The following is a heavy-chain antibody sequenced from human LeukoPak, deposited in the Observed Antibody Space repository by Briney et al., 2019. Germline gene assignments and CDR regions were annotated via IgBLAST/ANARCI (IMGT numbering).Heavy chain of an antibody. CDR3: ARDLKDCVFLARGAPPRDKIDY. CDR2: ISSSSSTI. J-gene: IGHJ4*02. Sequence: PGGSLRLSCAASGFTFSSYSMNWVRQAPGKGLEWVSYISSSSSTIYYADSVKGRFTISRDNAKNSLYLQMNSLRAEDTAVYYSARDLKDCVFLARGAPPRDKIDYWGQGTLVTVSS. D-gene: IGHD3-16*01. CDR1: GFTFSSYS. V-gene: IGHV3-48*01.